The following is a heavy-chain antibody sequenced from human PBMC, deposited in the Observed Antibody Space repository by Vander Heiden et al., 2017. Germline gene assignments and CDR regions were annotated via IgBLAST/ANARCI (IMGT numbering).Heavy chain of an antibody. CDR3: ARVRPRRSSSWLGWFDP. CDR1: GGSISSGGYY. Sequence: QVQLQESGPGLVKPSQTLSLTCTVSGGSISSGGYYWSWSRQHPGKGLEWIGYIYYSGSTYYNPSLKSRVTISVDTSKNQFSLKLSSVTAADTAVYYCARVRPRRSSSWLGWFDPWGQGTLVTVSS. CDR2: IYYSGST. J-gene: IGHJ5*02. V-gene: IGHV4-31*03. D-gene: IGHD6-13*01.